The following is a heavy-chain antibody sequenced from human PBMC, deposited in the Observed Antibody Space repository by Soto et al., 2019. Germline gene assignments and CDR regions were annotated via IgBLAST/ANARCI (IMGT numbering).Heavy chain of an antibody. CDR3: TRGPRSTSTGTGAF. CDR2: INDDGSST. D-gene: IGHD1-1*01. V-gene: IGHV3-74*01. J-gene: IGHJ4*02. Sequence: PGGSLRLSFAAFGFTLSMNWVHWVRQVPGKGPEWVSRINDDGSSTNYADSVKGRFTISRDNAKNTLYLQMNDLRAEDTAVYYCTRGPRSTSTGTGAFWGQGTLVTVSS. CDR1: GFTLSMNW.